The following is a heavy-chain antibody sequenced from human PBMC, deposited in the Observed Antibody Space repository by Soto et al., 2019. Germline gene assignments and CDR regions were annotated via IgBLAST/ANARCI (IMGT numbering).Heavy chain of an antibody. D-gene: IGHD2-8*01. CDR2: ISGSGGST. Sequence: GGSLRLSCADSGFTFSSYAMSWVRQAPGKGLEWVSAISGSGGSTYYADSVKGRFTISRDNSKNTLYLQMNSLRAEDTAVYYCAKTRLVYAIKEGMDVWGQGTTVTVSS. CDR3: AKTRLVYAIKEGMDV. J-gene: IGHJ6*02. CDR1: GFTFSSYA. V-gene: IGHV3-23*01.